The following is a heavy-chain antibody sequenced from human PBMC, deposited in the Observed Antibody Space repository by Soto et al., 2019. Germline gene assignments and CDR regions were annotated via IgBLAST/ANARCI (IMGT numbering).Heavy chain of an antibody. CDR3: AHTFRGRVGY. J-gene: IGHJ4*02. Sequence: QITLTESGPTLVKPTQTLTLTCAFSGFSLTTSGVGVAWVRQPPGKALECLGIIYWDDDKRYSPSLRSRLTIPKDTSKTQVVLTVTDMDPVDTGTYHCAHTFRGRVGYGGQGALVTVSS. D-gene: IGHD1-26*01. V-gene: IGHV2-5*02. CDR1: GFSLTTSGVG. CDR2: IYWDDDK.